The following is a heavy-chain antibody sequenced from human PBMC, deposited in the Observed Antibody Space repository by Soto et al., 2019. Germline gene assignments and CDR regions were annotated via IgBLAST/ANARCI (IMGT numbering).Heavy chain of an antibody. CDR1: GGSISSGGYY. J-gene: IGHJ4*02. CDR2: IYYSGST. V-gene: IGHV4-31*03. Sequence: SETLSLTCTVSGGSISSGGYYWSWIRQHPGKGLEWIGYIYYSGSTYYNPSLKSRVTISVDTSKNQFSLKLSSVTAADTAVYYCARHGDYSNSYYFGYWGQGTLVTVSS. D-gene: IGHD4-4*01. CDR3: ARHGDYSNSYYFGY.